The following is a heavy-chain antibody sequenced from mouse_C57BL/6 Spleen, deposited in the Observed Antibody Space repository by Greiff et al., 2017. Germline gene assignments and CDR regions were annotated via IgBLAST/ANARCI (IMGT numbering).Heavy chain of an antibody. CDR1: GYSFTDYN. CDR2: INPNYGTT. CDR3: AREGYYGSSYGWYFDV. V-gene: IGHV1-39*01. D-gene: IGHD1-1*01. J-gene: IGHJ1*03. Sequence: VQLKESGPELVKPGASVKISCKASGYSFTDYNMNWVKQSNGKSLEWIGVINPNYGTTSYNQKFKGKATLTVDQSSSTAYMQLNSLTSEDSAVYYCAREGYYGSSYGWYFDVWGTGTTVTVSS.